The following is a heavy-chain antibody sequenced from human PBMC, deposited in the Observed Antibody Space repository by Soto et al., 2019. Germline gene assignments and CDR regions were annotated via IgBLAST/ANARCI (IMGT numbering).Heavy chain of an antibody. J-gene: IGHJ5*02. D-gene: IGHD3-9*01. CDR1: GYTFIRYG. CDR3: AVALRYFDWPFKFDP. V-gene: IGHV1-18*01. CDR2: ISPYDDST. Sequence: ASVKVSCKASGYTFIRYGITWVRQAPGQGFEWMGWISPYDDSTIYAQKLQGRVTMTTDTSTRTAYMELSSLRSEDTAVYYCAVALRYFDWPFKFDPWGQGTLVTVSS.